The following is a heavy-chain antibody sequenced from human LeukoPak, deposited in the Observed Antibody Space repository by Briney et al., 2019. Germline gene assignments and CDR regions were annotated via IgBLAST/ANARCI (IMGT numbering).Heavy chain of an antibody. Sequence: GSVRLSCAASGFTFSGSAMHWVRQASGKGLEWVGRIRRKGNDYATAYAASVKGRFTISRDDSKNTAYLQMDSLKTEDTAVYFCTRLGGSPPYFDYWGQGTLVTVSS. D-gene: IGHD3-16*01. J-gene: IGHJ4*02. CDR3: TRLGGSPPYFDY. V-gene: IGHV3-73*01. CDR1: GFTFSGSA. CDR2: IRRKGNDYAT.